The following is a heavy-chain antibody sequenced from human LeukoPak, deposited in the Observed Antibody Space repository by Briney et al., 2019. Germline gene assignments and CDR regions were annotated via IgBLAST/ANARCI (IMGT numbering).Heavy chain of an antibody. Sequence: SQTLSLTCTVSGGSISSGDYYWSWIRQPPGTGLEWIGYIYYSGSTYYNPSLKSRVTISVDTSKNQFSLKLSSVTAADTAVYYCARILWFGDKRDQNWFDPWGQGTLVTVSS. CDR2: IYYSGST. CDR1: GGSISSGDYY. D-gene: IGHD3-10*01. J-gene: IGHJ5*02. CDR3: ARILWFGDKRDQNWFDP. V-gene: IGHV4-30-4*01.